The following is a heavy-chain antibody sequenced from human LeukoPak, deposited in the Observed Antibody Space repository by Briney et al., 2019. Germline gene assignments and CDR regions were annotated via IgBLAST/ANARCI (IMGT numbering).Heavy chain of an antibody. V-gene: IGHV3-23*01. D-gene: IGHD3-22*01. CDR3: AKVINSGYYYYFDY. J-gene: IGHJ4*02. Sequence: GGSLRLSCAASGFTFSSYAMSWVRQAPGKGLEWVSAINGSGGSTYYADSVKGRFTISRDNSKNTLYMQMNSLRAEDTAVYYCAKVINSGYYYYFDYWGQGTLVTVSS. CDR2: INGSGGST. CDR1: GFTFSSYA.